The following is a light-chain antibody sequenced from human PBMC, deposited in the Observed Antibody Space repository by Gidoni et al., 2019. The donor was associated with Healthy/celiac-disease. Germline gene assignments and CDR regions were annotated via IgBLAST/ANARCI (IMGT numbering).Light chain of an antibody. V-gene: IGKV3-11*01. Sequence: EIVLTQSPATLSLSPGERATLSCRASQSVSSYLAWYQQKPGQAPRLLIYDASNRATLTISSLEPEDFAVYYCQQRSNWYTFGQGTKLEIK. J-gene: IGKJ2*01. CDR1: QSVSSY. CDR3: QQRSNWYT. CDR2: DAS.